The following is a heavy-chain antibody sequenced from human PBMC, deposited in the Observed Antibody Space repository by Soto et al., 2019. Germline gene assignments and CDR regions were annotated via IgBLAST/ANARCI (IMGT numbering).Heavy chain of an antibody. D-gene: IGHD3-22*01. J-gene: IGHJ4*02. V-gene: IGHV3-23*01. Sequence: GGSLRLSCAASGFTFSSYAMSWVRQAPRKGLEWVSAISGSGGSTYYADSVKGRFTISRDNSKNTLYLQMNSLRAEDTAVYYCAKDFGDSSGYYYRLSQAGYYFDYWGQGTLVTVSS. CDR1: GFTFSSYA. CDR3: AKDFGDSSGYYYRLSQAGYYFDY. CDR2: ISGSGGST.